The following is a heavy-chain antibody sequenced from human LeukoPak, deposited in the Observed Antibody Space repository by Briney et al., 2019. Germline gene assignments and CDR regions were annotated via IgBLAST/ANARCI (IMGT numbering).Heavy chain of an antibody. CDR3: ASHIIVLGTRGFDY. J-gene: IGHJ4*02. CDR1: GCSIYSHSW. Sequence: SGTLSLTCSISGCSIYSHSWLRWVRQPPGKGLGWIGEIYHGGDTNYDPSLKSRVSMSVDKSKNHFSLNLSSVTAADTAMYYCASHIIVLGTRGFDYWGEGALVTVSS. V-gene: IGHV4-4*02. D-gene: IGHD2/OR15-2a*01. CDR2: IYHGGDT.